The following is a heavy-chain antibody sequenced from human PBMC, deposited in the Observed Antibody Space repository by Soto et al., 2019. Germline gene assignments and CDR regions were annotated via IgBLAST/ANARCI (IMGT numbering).Heavy chain of an antibody. CDR3: ARNGSYYDFWSGYYFGGGMDV. CDR1: GGSFSGYY. CDR2: INHSGST. J-gene: IGHJ6*02. Sequence: PSETLSLTCAVYGGSFSGYYWSWIRQPPGKGLEWIGEINHSGSTNYNPSLKSRVTISVDTSKNQFSLKLSSVPAADTAVYYCARNGSYYDFWSGYYFGGGMDVWGQGTTVTVSS. V-gene: IGHV4-34*01. D-gene: IGHD3-3*01.